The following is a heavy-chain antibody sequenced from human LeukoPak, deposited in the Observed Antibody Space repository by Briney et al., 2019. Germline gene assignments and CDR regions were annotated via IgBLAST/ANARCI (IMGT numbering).Heavy chain of an antibody. V-gene: IGHV3-23*01. CDR3: ANHRLLRYDFDY. D-gene: IGHD3-9*01. CDR1: GFPFSSYG. Sequence: GGSLRLSCAASGFPFSSYGMNWVRQAPGEGLEWGSAISGSGGSTYYADSVKGRFTISRDNSKNTLYLQMNSLRAEDTAVYYCANHRLLRYDFDYWGQGTLVTVSS. CDR2: ISGSGGST. J-gene: IGHJ4*02.